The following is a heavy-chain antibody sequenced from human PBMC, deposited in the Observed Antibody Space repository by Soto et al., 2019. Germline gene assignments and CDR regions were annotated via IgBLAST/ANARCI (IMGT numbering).Heavy chain of an antibody. CDR2: IFHTGGT. CDR1: SDSIAGENW. CDR3: ARVFSSGSGWMYYFDF. J-gene: IGHJ4*02. D-gene: IGHD6-25*01. V-gene: IGHV4-4*02. Sequence: QVQLQESGPGLVKPSETLSLTCTVSSDSIAGENWWSWVRQPPGMGLEWIGEIFHTGGTNYNPSLKSRVTMEVDTSKHQFSLKLISATGADTAVYYCARVFSSGSGWMYYFDFWGQGTLVSVSS.